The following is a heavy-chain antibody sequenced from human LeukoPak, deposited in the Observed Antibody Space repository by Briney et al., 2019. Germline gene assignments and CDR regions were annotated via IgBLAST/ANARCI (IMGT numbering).Heavy chain of an antibody. Sequence: ASVKVSCKASGYTFTGYYMHWGRQAPGQGLEWMGWINPNSGGTNYAQKFQGRVTMTRDTSISTAYMELSRLRSDDTAVYYCAATPGYYYYCMDVWGQGTTVTVSS. V-gene: IGHV1-2*02. CDR3: AATPGYYYYCMDV. J-gene: IGHJ6*02. CDR2: INPNSGGT. CDR1: GYTFTGYY. D-gene: IGHD2-15*01.